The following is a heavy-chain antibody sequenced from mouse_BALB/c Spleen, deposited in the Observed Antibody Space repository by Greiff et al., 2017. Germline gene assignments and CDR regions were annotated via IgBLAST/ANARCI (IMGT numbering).Heavy chain of an antibody. J-gene: IGHJ3*01. CDR2: IYPYNGGT. CDR3: AREADYRYDERTFAY. D-gene: IGHD2-14*01. V-gene: IGHV1S29*02. CDR1: GYTFTDYN. Sequence: VQLKQSGPELVKPGASVKISCKASGYTFTDYNMHWVKQSHGKSLEWIGYIYPYNGGTGYNQKFKSKATLTVDNSSSTAYMELRSLTSEDSAVYYCAREADYRYDERTFAYWGQGTLVTVSA.